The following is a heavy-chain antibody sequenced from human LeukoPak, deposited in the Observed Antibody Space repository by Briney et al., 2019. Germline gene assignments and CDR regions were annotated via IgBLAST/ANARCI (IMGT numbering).Heavy chain of an antibody. D-gene: IGHD3-10*01. CDR2: ISGSRVGT. J-gene: IGHJ4*02. Sequence: GGSLRLSCAASGFTFSSNAMMSWVGQAPEKGLEWVSGISGSRVGTYYADSVKGRFTISRDISNNTLFLQMSSLRVEDTAVYHCARGQYASGTYYYFDYWGQGALVTVSS. CDR3: ARGQYASGTYYYFDY. CDR1: GFTFSSNA. V-gene: IGHV3-23*01.